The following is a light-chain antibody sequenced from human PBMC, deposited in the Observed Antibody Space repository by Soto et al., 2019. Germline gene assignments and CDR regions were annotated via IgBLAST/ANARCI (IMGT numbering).Light chain of an antibody. Sequence: EIVLTQSPATLSLSPGARATLSCRASQSVNIFLAWYQQKPGQAPRLLIYDASNRATGIPARFSGSGSGTDFNLIISSLQPDDFAVYYCLQRSNWPYTFGQGTRLEIK. J-gene: IGKJ2*01. V-gene: IGKV3-11*01. CDR1: QSVNIF. CDR3: LQRSNWPYT. CDR2: DAS.